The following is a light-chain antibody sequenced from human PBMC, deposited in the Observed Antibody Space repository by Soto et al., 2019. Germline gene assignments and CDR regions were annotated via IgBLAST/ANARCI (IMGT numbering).Light chain of an antibody. V-gene: IGLV1-44*01. J-gene: IGLJ1*01. Sequence: QSVLTQPSSASGTPGQMVTISCSGSSSNIGGNPVNWFQQLPGTAPKLLVYSKNQRPSGVPDRFSGSKSGTSASLAISGLQSDDEGDYYCASWDDSLDGYVFGTGTKVTVL. CDR1: SSNIGGNP. CDR3: ASWDDSLDGYV. CDR2: SKN.